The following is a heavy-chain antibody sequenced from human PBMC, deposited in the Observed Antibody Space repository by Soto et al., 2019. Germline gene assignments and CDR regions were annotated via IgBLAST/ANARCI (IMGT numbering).Heavy chain of an antibody. Sequence: QVQLVQSGAEVKKPGASVKVSCKASGYTFTSYGINWVRQAPGQGLEWMGWISANNGNTHYAQKLQGRVTMTTDTSTSTAYRELRSLRYDDTAVYYCARVQSGYDFAYWGQETLVTVSS. D-gene: IGHD5-12*01. J-gene: IGHJ4*02. CDR2: ISANNGNT. V-gene: IGHV1-18*01. CDR1: GYTFTSYG. CDR3: ARVQSGYDFAY.